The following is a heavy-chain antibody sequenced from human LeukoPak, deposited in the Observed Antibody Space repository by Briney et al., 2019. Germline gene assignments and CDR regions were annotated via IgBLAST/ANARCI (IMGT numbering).Heavy chain of an antibody. Sequence: GASVKVSCKASGYTFTSYDINWVRQATGPGLEWMGWMNPNSGNTGYAQKFQGRVTMTRSTSINTAYMELNSLTSEDTAVYYCARSSVGARRRIDYWGQGSLVTVSS. CDR2: MNPNSGNT. V-gene: IGHV1-8*01. D-gene: IGHD1-26*01. J-gene: IGHJ4*02. CDR1: GYTFTSYD. CDR3: ARSSVGARRRIDY.